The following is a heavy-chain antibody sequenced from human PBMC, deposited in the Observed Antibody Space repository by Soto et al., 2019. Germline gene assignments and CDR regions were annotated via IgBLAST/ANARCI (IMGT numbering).Heavy chain of an antibody. CDR3: ASRGTWTKTKIYYYYYGMDV. J-gene: IGHJ6*02. D-gene: IGHD1-1*01. CDR1: GGTFSSYA. CDR2: IIPIFGTA. V-gene: IGHV1-69*01. Sequence: QVQLVQSGAEVKKPGSSVKVSCKASGGTFSSYAISWVRQAPGQGLEWMGGIIPIFGTANYAQKFQGRVTITADESTSTAYMELSSLRSEDTAVYYCASRGTWTKTKIYYYYYGMDVWGQGTTVTVSS.